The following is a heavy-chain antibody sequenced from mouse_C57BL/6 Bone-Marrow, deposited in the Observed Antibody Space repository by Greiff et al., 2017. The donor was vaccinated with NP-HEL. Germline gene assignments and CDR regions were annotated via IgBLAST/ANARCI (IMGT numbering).Heavy chain of an antibody. D-gene: IGHD4-1*01. CDR3: ARLNWDVWFAY. Sequence: VQLKESGGDLVKPGGSLKLSCAASGFTFSSYGMSWVRQTPDKRLEWVATISSGGSYTYYPDSVKGRFTISRDNAKNTLYLQMSSLKSEDTAMYYCARLNWDVWFAYWGQGTLVTVSA. V-gene: IGHV5-6*01. CDR1: GFTFSSYG. CDR2: ISSGGSYT. J-gene: IGHJ3*01.